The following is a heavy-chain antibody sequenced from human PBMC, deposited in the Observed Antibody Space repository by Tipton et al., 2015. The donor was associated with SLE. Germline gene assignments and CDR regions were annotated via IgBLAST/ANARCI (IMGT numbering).Heavy chain of an antibody. CDR2: VYESGTT. Sequence: GLVKPSETLSLTCFVSGGYITSDIYYWGWIRQPPGKGLEWIGSVYESGTTYYNPSLKSRVTMSVDTSKTQFSLKLSSVTAADTAVYYCARGVPSGYDLGYFYNGMDVWGQGTTVTVSS. CDR1: GGYITSDIYY. CDR3: ARGVPSGYDLGYFYNGMDV. V-gene: IGHV4-39*07. J-gene: IGHJ6*02. D-gene: IGHD5-12*01.